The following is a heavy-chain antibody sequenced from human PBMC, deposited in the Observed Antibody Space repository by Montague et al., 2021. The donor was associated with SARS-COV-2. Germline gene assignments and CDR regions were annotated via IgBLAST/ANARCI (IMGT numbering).Heavy chain of an antibody. CDR2: IYYSGST. CDR1: GGSISSSSYY. V-gene: IGHV4-39*01. CDR3: ARFYRVLPAASFDY. J-gene: IGHJ4*02. Sequence: SETLSPTCTVSGGSISSSSYYWGWTRQPPGKGLEWIGSIYYSGSTYYNPSLKSRVTISVDTSKNQFSLKLSSVTAADTAVYYCARFYRVLPAASFDYWGQGTLVTVSS. D-gene: IGHD2-2*01.